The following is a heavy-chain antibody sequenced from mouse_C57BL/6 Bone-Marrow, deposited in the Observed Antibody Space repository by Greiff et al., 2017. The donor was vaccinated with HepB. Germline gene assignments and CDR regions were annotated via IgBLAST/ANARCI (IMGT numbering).Heavy chain of an antibody. CDR1: GFTFSDYG. J-gene: IGHJ1*03. CDR3: ARAVPGYFDV. CDR2: ISNLAYSI. V-gene: IGHV5-15*01. Sequence: EVQGVESGEGLVQPGGSLKLSCAASGFTFSDYGMAWVRQAPRKGPEWVAFISNLAYSIYYADTVTGRFTISRENAKNTLYLEMSSLRSEDTAMYYCARAVPGYFDVWGTGTTVTVSS. D-gene: IGHD1-1*01.